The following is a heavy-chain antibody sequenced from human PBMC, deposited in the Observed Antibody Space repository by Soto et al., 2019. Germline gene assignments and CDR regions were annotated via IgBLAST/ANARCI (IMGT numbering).Heavy chain of an antibody. V-gene: IGHV4-31*03. CDR2: IYYSGST. J-gene: IGHJ4*02. CDR3: ARLYGSGMVGLYYFDY. D-gene: IGHD3-10*01. Sequence: SETLSLTCTVSGGSISSGGYYWSWIRQHPGKGLEWIGYIYYSGSTYYNPSLKSRVTISVDTSKNQFSLKLSSVTAADTAVYYCARLYGSGMVGLYYFDYWGQGTLVTVSS. CDR1: GGSISSGGYY.